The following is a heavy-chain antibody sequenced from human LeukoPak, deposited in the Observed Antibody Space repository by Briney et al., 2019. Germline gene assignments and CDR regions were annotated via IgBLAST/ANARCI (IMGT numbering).Heavy chain of an antibody. D-gene: IGHD3-10*01. V-gene: IGHV1-3*01. Sequence: ASVKVSCKASGYTFTSYAMHWVRQAPGQRLEWMGWINAGNGNTKYSQKFQGRVTITRDTSASTAYMELSSLRSEDTAVYYCARDRLLWLLTGGTNWFDPWGQGTLVTVSS. CDR3: ARDRLLWLLTGGTNWFDP. CDR2: INAGNGNT. J-gene: IGHJ5*02. CDR1: GYTFTSYA.